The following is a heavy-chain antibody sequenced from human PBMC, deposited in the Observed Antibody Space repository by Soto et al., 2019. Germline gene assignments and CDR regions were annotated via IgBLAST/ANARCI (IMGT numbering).Heavy chain of an antibody. CDR3: ARLSSSSSFDC. D-gene: IGHD6-6*01. Sequence: QVQLQESGPGLVKPSQTLSLTCTVSGDSISSGGYFWNWIRQHPGKGLEWIGLIYYTGSTFYNPSLRSRVTFSVDTSKNPFSLKLTSVTAADTAVYFWARLSSSSSFDCWGQGTLVTVSS. V-gene: IGHV4-31*03. J-gene: IGHJ4*02. CDR1: GDSISSGGYF. CDR2: IYYTGST.